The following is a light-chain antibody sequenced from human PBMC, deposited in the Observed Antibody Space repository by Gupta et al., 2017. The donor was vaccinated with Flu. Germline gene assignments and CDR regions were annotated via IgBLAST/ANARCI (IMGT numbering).Light chain of an antibody. CDR3: SSYTTGSTRVV. CDR2: EVS. V-gene: IGLV2-14*01. J-gene: IGLJ2*01. Sequence: STIPCSGTSSDVGGYKYVSWYQQHPGKAPKLMIYEVSNRPSGVSNRFSGSKSGNTASLTISGLQAEDEADYYCSSYTTGSTRVVFGGGTKLTVL. CDR1: SSDVGGYKY.